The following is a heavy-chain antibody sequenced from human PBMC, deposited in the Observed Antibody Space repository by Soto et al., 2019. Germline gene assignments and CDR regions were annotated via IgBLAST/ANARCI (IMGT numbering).Heavy chain of an antibody. D-gene: IGHD3-10*01. Sequence: GGSLRLSCAASGFTVSSDYMSWVRQAPGKGLECVSVIYSGGSTYYADSVKGRFTISRDKFKNTLYLQMNSLRAEDTAVYYCAREKYGILSGHYSDYWGQGTLVTSPQ. J-gene: IGHJ4*02. V-gene: IGHV3-53*01. CDR2: IYSGGST. CDR3: AREKYGILSGHYSDY. CDR1: GFTVSSDY.